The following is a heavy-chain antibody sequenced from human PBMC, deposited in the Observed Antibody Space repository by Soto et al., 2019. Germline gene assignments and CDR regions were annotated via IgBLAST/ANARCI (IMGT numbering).Heavy chain of an antibody. J-gene: IGHJ5*02. Sequence: SETLSLTCTVSGGSISSYYWSWIRQPPGKGLEWIGYIYYSGSTNYNPSLKSRVTISVDTSKNQFSLKLSSVTAADTAVYYCARGLGSDWFWWFDPWGQGTLVTVSS. D-gene: IGHD6-19*01. V-gene: IGHV4-59*01. CDR1: GGSISSYY. CDR3: ARGLGSDWFWWFDP. CDR2: IYYSGST.